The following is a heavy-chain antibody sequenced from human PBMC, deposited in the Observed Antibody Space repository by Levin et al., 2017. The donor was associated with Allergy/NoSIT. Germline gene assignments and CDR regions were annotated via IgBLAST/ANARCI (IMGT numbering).Heavy chain of an antibody. V-gene: IGHV4-31*03. D-gene: IGHD6-13*01. Sequence: SQTLSLTCTVSGGSISSGGYYWSWIRQHPGKGLEWIGYIYYSGSTYYNPSLKSRVTISVDTSKNQFSLKLSSVTAADTAVYYCARDGRWDSSHDYWGQGTLVTVSS. CDR1: GGSISSGGYY. J-gene: IGHJ4*02. CDR3: ARDGRWDSSHDY. CDR2: IYYSGST.